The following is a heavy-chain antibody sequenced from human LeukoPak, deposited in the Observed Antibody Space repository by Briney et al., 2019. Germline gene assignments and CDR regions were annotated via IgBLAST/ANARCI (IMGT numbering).Heavy chain of an antibody. CDR2: LTGRGDTT. Sequence: PGGSLRLSCAASGFTFDTYAMAWVRQAPGQGLQLVSTLTGRGDTTYYAESVKGRFTISRDNSKNTVYLQMNSLRVDDTAVYYCARDYGYTPYYFDYWGQGTLVTVSS. J-gene: IGHJ4*01. V-gene: IGHV3-23*01. D-gene: IGHD5-18*01. CDR3: ARDYGYTPYYFDY. CDR1: GFTFDTYA.